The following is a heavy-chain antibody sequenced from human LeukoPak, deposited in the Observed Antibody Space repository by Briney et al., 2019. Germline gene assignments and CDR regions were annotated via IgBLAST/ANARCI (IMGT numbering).Heavy chain of an antibody. CDR1: GGSISSYY. CDR2: IKYSGST. CDR3: ARAYSSSWYGEMYYFDY. D-gene: IGHD6-13*01. V-gene: IGHV4-59*01. J-gene: IGHJ4*02. Sequence: SETLSLTCTVSGGSISSYYWSWIRQPPGKGLEWIGYIKYSGSTNYNPSLKSRVTISVDTYKNQFSLKLSSVTAADKAVYYCARAYSSSWYGEMYYFDYWGQGTLVTVSS.